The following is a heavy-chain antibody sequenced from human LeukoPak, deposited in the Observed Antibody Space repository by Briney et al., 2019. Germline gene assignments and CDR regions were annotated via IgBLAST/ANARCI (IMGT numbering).Heavy chain of an antibody. CDR3: ARDPRGITVLADYFDY. D-gene: IGHD6-19*01. CDR2: IRQDESER. V-gene: IGHV3-7*03. J-gene: IGHJ4*02. Sequence: GGSLRLSCEGSGFSFSSYWMTWVRQLPGKGPEWVANIRQDESERYFADSVKGRFTISRDNAKNSLYLQMNSLRAEDTAVYYCARDPRGITVLADYFDYWGQGTLVTVSS. CDR1: GFSFSSYW.